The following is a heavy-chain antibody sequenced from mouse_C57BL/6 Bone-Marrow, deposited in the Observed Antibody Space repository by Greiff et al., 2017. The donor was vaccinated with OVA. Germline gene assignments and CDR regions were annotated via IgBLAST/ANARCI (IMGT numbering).Heavy chain of an antibody. J-gene: IGHJ3*01. Sequence: VQLQQSGAELARPGASVPLSCPSSCYTFPRSGLSWLKQRTGQGLEWIGEIYPRSGNTYYNEKFKGKATLTADKSSSTAYMELRSLTSEDSAVYFCARTRRGFAYWGQGTLVTVSA. CDR2: IYPRSGNT. CDR3: ARTRRGFAY. CDR1: CYTFPRSG. V-gene: IGHV1-81*01.